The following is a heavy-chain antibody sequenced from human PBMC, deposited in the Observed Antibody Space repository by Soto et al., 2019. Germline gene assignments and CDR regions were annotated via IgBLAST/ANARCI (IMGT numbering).Heavy chain of an antibody. D-gene: IGHD4-17*01. Sequence: ASVKVSCKASGYTFTSYGISWVRQAPGQGLEWMGWISAYNGNTNYAQKLQGRVTMTTDTSTSTACMELRSLRSDDTAVYYCARIPTVTTFFAFDIWGQGTMVTVSS. J-gene: IGHJ3*02. CDR3: ARIPTVTTFFAFDI. CDR1: GYTFTSYG. V-gene: IGHV1-18*04. CDR2: ISAYNGNT.